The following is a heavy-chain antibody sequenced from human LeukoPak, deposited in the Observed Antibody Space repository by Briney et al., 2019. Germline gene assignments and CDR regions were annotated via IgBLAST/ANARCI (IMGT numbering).Heavy chain of an antibody. V-gene: IGHV3-64*01. Sequence: GGSLRLSCAASGFTFTNYIMHWVRQAPGKGLEYVSAISRNGIRTYYANSVKGRFTISRDNSKNTLCLQMNSLRPEDTAVYYCAKLLSNSGRFLYWGQGTLVTVSS. CDR3: AKLLSNSGRFLY. CDR1: GFTFTNYI. D-gene: IGHD4-23*01. J-gene: IGHJ4*02. CDR2: ISRNGIRT.